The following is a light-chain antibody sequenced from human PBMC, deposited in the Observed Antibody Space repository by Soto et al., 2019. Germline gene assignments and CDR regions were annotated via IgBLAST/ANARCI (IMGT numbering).Light chain of an antibody. CDR1: QDIRGA. CDR2: DVS. CDR3: QQFNTYPIT. Sequence: APQLTPTTSSLSASVGDRVTITCRASQDIRGALAWYQQKPGKPPKLLIFDVSSLQSGVPSRFSGSGSGTDFTLTISSLQPEDFATYYCQQFNTYPITFGQGTRLESK. J-gene: IGKJ5*01. V-gene: IGKV1-13*02.